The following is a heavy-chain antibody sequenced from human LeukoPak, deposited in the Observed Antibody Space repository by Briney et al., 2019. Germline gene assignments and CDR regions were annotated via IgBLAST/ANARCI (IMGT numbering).Heavy chain of an antibody. CDR1: GYTFTGYY. CDR3: ARHGGTMIVVVIDFDY. D-gene: IGHD3-22*01. J-gene: IGHJ4*02. V-gene: IGHV1-2*02. Sequence: ASVKVSCKASGYTFTGYYMHWVRQAPGQGLEWMGWINPNSGGTNYAQKFQGRVTMTRDTSISTAYMELSRLRSDDTAVYYCARHGGTMIVVVIDFDYWGQGTLVTVSS. CDR2: INPNSGGT.